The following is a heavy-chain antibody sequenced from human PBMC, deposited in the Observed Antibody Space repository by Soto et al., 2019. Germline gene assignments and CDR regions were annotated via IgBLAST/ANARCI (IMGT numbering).Heavy chain of an antibody. V-gene: IGHV3-23*01. D-gene: IGHD6-19*01. CDR1: GFTFSSYA. CDR3: AKASRSGWYSFDY. Sequence: EVQLLESGGGLVQPGGSLRLSCAASGFTFSSYAMSWVRQAPGKGLEWGSAISGSGGSTYYADSVKGRFTISRDNSKNTLYLQMNSLRAEDTAVYYCAKASRSGWYSFDYWGQGTLVTVSS. J-gene: IGHJ4*02. CDR2: ISGSGGST.